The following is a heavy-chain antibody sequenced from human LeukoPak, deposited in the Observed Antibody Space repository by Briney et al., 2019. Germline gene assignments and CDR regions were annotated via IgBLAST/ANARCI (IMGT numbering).Heavy chain of an antibody. CDR3: AREGQRDYVLVFDY. CDR2: IKQDGSEK. Sequence: GGSLRLYCAASGFTFSSYWMSWVRQAPGKGLEWVANIKQDGSEKYYVDSVKGRFTISRDNAKNSLYLQMNSLRAEDTAVYYCAREGQRDYVLVFDYWGQGTLVTVSS. D-gene: IGHD2/OR15-2a*01. V-gene: IGHV3-7*01. J-gene: IGHJ4*02. CDR1: GFTFSSYW.